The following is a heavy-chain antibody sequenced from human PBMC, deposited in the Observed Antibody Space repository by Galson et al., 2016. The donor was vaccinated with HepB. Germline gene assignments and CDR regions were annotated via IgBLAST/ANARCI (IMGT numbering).Heavy chain of an antibody. V-gene: IGHV3-21*06. CDR1: GFTFSSYT. CDR2: ISGSGNSI. Sequence: SLRLSCAASGFTFSSYTMNWVRQAPGKGLEWVSSISGSGNSIYNADLVKGRFTIPRDNAKNSLYLQMSSQRAEDTAMYYCARSILTGTPLNDYWGQGILVTVSS. CDR3: ARSILTGTPLNDY. J-gene: IGHJ4*02. D-gene: IGHD3-9*01.